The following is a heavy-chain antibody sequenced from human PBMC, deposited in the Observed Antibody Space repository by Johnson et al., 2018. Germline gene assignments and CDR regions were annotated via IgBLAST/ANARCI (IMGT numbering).Heavy chain of an antibody. CDR3: AKGGGSYAFDI. Sequence: QLVESGGGLVQPGRSLRLSCAASGFTFSSYALSWVRQAPGKGLEWVSVISVSGRSTYYADSVKGRFTISRDNSKNTLYPQMNSLRAEDTAVYYCAKGGGSYAFDIWGQGTMVTVSS. CDR1: GFTFSSYA. J-gene: IGHJ3*02. D-gene: IGHD2-15*01. V-gene: IGHV3-23*04. CDR2: ISVSGRST.